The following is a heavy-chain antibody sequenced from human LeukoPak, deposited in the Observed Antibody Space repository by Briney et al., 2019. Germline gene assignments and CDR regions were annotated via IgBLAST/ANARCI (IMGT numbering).Heavy chain of an antibody. D-gene: IGHD2-2*01. J-gene: IGHJ4*02. Sequence: VASVKVSFKASGYTFTDYYMHWVRQAPGQGFEWMGWINPNDGDTNYAQKFQGRVTMTRDTSISTAHMEVSRLRSDDTAVYYCARANFLYCSSTTCLFDYWGQGTLVTVSS. CDR2: INPNDGDT. CDR1: GYTFTDYY. V-gene: IGHV1-2*02. CDR3: ARANFLYCSSTTCLFDY.